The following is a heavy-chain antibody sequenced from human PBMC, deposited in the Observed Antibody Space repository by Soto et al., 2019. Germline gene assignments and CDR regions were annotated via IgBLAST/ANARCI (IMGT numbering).Heavy chain of an antibody. CDR3: ARDWSGSYYFDY. V-gene: IGHV3-74*01. D-gene: IGHD1-26*01. J-gene: IGHJ4*02. CDR2: INRDGSST. Sequence: GGSLTLSCAASGFTFSSYWMHWVRQAPGKGLVWVSRINRDGSSTSYADSVKGRFTIPRDNAKNTLYLQMNSLRAEDTAVYYCARDWSGSYYFDYWGQGTLVTVSS. CDR1: GFTFSSYW.